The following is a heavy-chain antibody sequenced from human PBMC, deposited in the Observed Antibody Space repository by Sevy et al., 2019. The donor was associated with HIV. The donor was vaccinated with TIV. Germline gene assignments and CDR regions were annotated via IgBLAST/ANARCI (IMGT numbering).Heavy chain of an antibody. D-gene: IGHD1-26*01. J-gene: IGHJ4*02. V-gene: IGHV3-30*02. CDR3: SRALSGAGATTIDY. Sequence: GGSLRLSCAASGFNVRSYGMHWVRQAPGKGLERVAFIRLEGSHKYYADSVNGRFTISRDNSKNTLYLQMNSLRAEDTAVYYCSRALSGAGATTIDYWGQGTLVTVSS. CDR2: IRLEGSHK. CDR1: GFNVRSYG.